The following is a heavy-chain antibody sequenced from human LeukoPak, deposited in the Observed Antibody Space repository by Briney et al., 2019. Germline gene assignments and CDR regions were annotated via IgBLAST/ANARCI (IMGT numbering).Heavy chain of an antibody. V-gene: IGHV3-23*01. CDR2: ISGSGGST. D-gene: IGHD5-18*01. J-gene: IGHJ4*02. CDR3: ARGYLTWIQLRSPWDY. CDR1: GFTFSSYT. Sequence: GGSLRLSCAASGFTFSSYTMSWVRQAPGKVLEWVSAISGSGGSTYYADSVKGRFTISRDNSKNTLYLQMNSLRAEDTAVYYCARGYLTWIQLRSPWDYWGQGTLVTVSS.